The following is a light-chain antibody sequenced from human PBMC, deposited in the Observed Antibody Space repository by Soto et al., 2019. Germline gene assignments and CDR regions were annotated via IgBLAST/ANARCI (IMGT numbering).Light chain of an antibody. J-gene: IGLJ1*01. V-gene: IGLV2-14*01. CDR2: EVS. Sequence: QSALTQPASVSGSPGQSITISCTGTSSDVGGYKHVSWYQQHPGKAPKLMIYEVSNRPSGVSNRFSGSKSGNTASLTISGLQAEDEADYYCNSYTSSSTYVFGTGTKLTVL. CDR3: NSYTSSSTYV. CDR1: SSDVGGYKH.